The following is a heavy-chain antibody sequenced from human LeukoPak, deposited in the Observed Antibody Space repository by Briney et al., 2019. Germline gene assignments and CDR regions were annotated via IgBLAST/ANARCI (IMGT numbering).Heavy chain of an antibody. V-gene: IGHV3-7*03. CDR2: INPDGSQK. CDR3: AKPYYYGSGSDNPSGDY. D-gene: IGHD3-10*01. Sequence: SGGSLRLSCATSGFTFNSYWMSWVRQAPGKGLQWVANINPDGSQKSYVDSVKGRFTISRDNSKNTLYLQMNSLRAEDTAVYYCAKPYYYGSGSDNPSGDYWGQGTLVTVSS. CDR1: GFTFNSYW. J-gene: IGHJ4*02.